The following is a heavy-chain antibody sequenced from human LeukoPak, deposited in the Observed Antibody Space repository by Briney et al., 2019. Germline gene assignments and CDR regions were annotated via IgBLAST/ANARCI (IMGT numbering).Heavy chain of an antibody. V-gene: IGHV2-5*01. CDR3: GHKSPLGMFGR. J-gene: IGHJ5*02. CDR2: NYWHDDN. D-gene: IGHD1-14*01. CDR1: GFSLSTPEVA. Sequence: SGPTLVKPPQTLSLTCTFSGFSLSTPEVAVGWIRQSSGEALEWLLINYWHDDNRYSPSLKSRLTITKETSKDQVVLTMTNMDPVDTATYYFGHKSPLGMFGRWGQGTLVTVCS.